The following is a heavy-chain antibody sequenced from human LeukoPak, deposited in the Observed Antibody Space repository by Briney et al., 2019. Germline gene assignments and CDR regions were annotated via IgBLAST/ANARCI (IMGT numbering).Heavy chain of an antibody. CDR1: GFTFSSCW. CDR2: ISSSSSYI. D-gene: IGHD1-26*01. Sequence: GGSLRLSCAASGFTFSSCWMTWVRQAPGKGLEWVSSISSSSSYIYYADSVKGRFTISRDNAKNSLYLQMNSLRAEDTAVYYCTRVIAGYFDYWGQGTLVTVSS. V-gene: IGHV3-21*01. J-gene: IGHJ4*02. CDR3: TRVIAGYFDY.